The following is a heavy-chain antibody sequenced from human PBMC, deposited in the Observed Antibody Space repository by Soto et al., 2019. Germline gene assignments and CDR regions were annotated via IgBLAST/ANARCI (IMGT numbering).Heavy chain of an antibody. CDR3: ARPARVVIAATYYFDY. CDR2: ISSSSSYI. D-gene: IGHD2-15*01. CDR1: GFTFSSYS. Sequence: PWGPLRLSCTASGFTFSSYSMNWLRHAPGKGLEWVSSISSSSSYIYYADSVKGRFTTARDNAKNSLYLQMNSLRAEDTAVYYCARPARVVIAATYYFDYRGQGT. J-gene: IGHJ4*02. V-gene: IGHV3-21*01.